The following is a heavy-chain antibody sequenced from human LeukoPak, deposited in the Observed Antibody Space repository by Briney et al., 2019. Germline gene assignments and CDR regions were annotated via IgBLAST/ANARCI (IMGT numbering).Heavy chain of an antibody. Sequence: SETLSLTCAVYGGSFSGYYWSWIRQPPGKGLEWIGEINHSGSTNYNPSLKSRVTISVDTSKNQFSLKLSSVTAADTAVYYCARSSGYRRVYYYYMDVWGKGTTVTVSS. V-gene: IGHV4-34*01. CDR1: GGSFSGYY. CDR2: INHSGST. D-gene: IGHD6-13*01. CDR3: ARSSGYRRVYYYYMDV. J-gene: IGHJ6*03.